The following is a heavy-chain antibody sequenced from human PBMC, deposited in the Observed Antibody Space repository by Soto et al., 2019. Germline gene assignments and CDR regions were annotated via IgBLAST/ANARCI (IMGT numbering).Heavy chain of an antibody. D-gene: IGHD3-10*01. Sequence: PGGSLRLSCAASGFTFSSYGMHWVRQAPGKGLEWVAVIWYDGSNKYYADSVKGRFTISRDNSKNTLYLQMNSLRAEDTAVYYCARDRGGSGSYFAYWGQGTLVTVSS. CDR2: IWYDGSNK. J-gene: IGHJ4*02. CDR1: GFTFSSYG. V-gene: IGHV3-33*01. CDR3: ARDRGGSGSYFAY.